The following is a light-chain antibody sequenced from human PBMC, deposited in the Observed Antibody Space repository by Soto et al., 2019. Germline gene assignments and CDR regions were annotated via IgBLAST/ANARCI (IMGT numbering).Light chain of an antibody. CDR3: QQSYSTPYT. J-gene: IGKJ2*01. V-gene: IGKV1-12*01. CDR2: IAS. Sequence: DIQMTQSPSSVSASVGDRVTITCRASQDINSWLTWYQQKPGKAPKVLIYIASRLQPGVPSRFSGRGSGTDFSLTISNLQPEDFATYFCQQSYSTPYTFGQGTKLEI. CDR1: QDINSW.